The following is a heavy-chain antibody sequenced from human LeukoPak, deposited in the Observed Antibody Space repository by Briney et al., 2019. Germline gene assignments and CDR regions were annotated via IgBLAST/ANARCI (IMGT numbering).Heavy chain of an antibody. D-gene: IGHD3-10*01. CDR2: ISNTGSDT. Sequence: GGSLRLSCAAPGFTFSNYAMSWVRQAPGKGLEWVSTISNTGSDTYYADSVLGRFTISRDNSENTLYLQMNNLRAEDTAIHYCAKVPYSDYGSGRPPFMDVWGQGTTVAVSS. J-gene: IGHJ6*02. CDR3: AKVPYSDYGSGRPPFMDV. CDR1: GFTFSNYA. V-gene: IGHV3-23*01.